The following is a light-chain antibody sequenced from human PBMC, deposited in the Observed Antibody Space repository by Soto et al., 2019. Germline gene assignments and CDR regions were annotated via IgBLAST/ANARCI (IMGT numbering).Light chain of an antibody. V-gene: IGKV3-11*01. CDR2: DAS. CDR3: QQRGNWPRT. Sequence: EIVLTQSPATLSLSPGERATLSCRASQSVSSYLAWYQQKPGQAPRLLIYDASKRATGIPARFSGSGSGTDFTLSISNLEPEDFAVYYCQQRGNWPRTFGQGTKVDIK. CDR1: QSVSSY. J-gene: IGKJ1*01.